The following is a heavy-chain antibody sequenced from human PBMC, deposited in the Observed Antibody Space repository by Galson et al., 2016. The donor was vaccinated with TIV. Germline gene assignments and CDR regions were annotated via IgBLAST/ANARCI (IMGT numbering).Heavy chain of an antibody. CDR2: IIGIFGTA. D-gene: IGHD3-22*01. V-gene: IGHV1-69*06. Sequence: SVKVSCKASGGIFNSYAVSWVRQAPGQGLEWMGGIIGIFGTANYAQKFQSRVTITADKSSSTVYMELSSLRSADTAVYYCARGDTYYESTFDYWGQGTLVTVSS. CDR3: ARGDTYYESTFDY. J-gene: IGHJ4*02. CDR1: GGIFNSYA.